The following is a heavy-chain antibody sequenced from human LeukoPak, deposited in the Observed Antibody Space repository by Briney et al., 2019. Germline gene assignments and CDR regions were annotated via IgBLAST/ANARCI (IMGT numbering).Heavy chain of an antibody. J-gene: IGHJ3*02. Sequence: PGGSLRLSCAASGFTFSSYWMSWVRQAPGKGLEWVANIKQDGSEKYYVDSVKGRFTISRDNAKNSLYLQMNSLRAEDTAVYYCARDSYHLDIVVVVAATHPYGAFDIWGQGTMVTASS. CDR2: IKQDGSEK. CDR3: ARDSYHLDIVVVVAATHPYGAFDI. V-gene: IGHV3-7*01. D-gene: IGHD2-15*01. CDR1: GFTFSSYW.